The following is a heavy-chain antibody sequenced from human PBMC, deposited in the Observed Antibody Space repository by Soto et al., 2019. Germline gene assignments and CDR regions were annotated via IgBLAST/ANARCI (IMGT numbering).Heavy chain of an antibody. CDR3: ARVNYDFWIGDYTLTGGWFDP. Sequence: ASVKVSCKASGYTFTGYYMHWVRQAPGQGLEWMGWINPNSGATNYAQKFQGRVTMTRDTSISTAYMELSRLRSDDTAMYYCARVNYDFWIGDYTLTGGWFDPWGQGTLVTVSS. D-gene: IGHD3-3*01. CDR2: INPNSGAT. J-gene: IGHJ5*02. CDR1: GYTFTGYY. V-gene: IGHV1-2*02.